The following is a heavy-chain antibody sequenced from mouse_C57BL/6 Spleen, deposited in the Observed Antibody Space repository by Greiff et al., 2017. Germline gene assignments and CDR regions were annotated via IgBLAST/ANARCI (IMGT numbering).Heavy chain of an antibody. D-gene: IGHD1-1*01. CDR2: IAPNSGGT. J-gene: IGHJ3*01. CDR1: GYTFTSYW. CDR3: ARWYYVSWFAY. Sequence: QVQLQQPGAELVKPGASVKLSCKASGYTFTSYWMHWVKQRPGRGLEWIGRIAPNSGGTKYNEKFKSKATLTVDKPSSTAYMQLSSLTSEDSVVYYCARWYYVSWFAYGGQGALVSVSA. V-gene: IGHV1-72*01.